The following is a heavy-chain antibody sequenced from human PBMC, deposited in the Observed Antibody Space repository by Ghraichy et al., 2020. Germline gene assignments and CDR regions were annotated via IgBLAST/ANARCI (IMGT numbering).Heavy chain of an antibody. J-gene: IGHJ4*02. CDR3: AREVRQYSGYDLDY. CDR1: GFTFSSYW. Sequence: GGSLRLSCAASGFTFSSYWMSWVRQAPGKGLEWVANIKQDGSEKYYVDSVKGRFTISRDNAKNSLYLQMNSLRAEDTAVYYCAREVRQYSGYDLDYWGQGTLVTVSS. D-gene: IGHD5-12*01. V-gene: IGHV3-7*05. CDR2: IKQDGSEK.